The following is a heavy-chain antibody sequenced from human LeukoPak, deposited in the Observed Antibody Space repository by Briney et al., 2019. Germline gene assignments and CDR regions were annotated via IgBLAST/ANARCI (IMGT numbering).Heavy chain of an antibody. J-gene: IGHJ3*01. CDR2: IHYSANT. D-gene: IGHD2-21*02. CDR3: ARDFTKTASPDAFDV. CDR1: RDSISNGGYH. V-gene: IGHV4-31*03. Sequence: SQTLSLTCTVSRDSISNGGYHWTWIRQHPGKGLELSGYIHYSANTDSAPSLRSRLTISIDTSKSQFSLRLDSVTVADTAVYYCARDFTKTASPDAFDVWGHGTLVAVSS.